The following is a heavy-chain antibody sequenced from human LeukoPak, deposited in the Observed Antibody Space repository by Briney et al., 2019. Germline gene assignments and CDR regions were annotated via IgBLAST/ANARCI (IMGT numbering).Heavy chain of an antibody. CDR2: ISSSSSYI. CDR3: ARDRGSGGTDY. CDR1: GFTFSSYN. Sequence: PGGSLRLSCEVSGFTFSSYNMNWVRQAPGRGLEWVSSISSSSSYIYYADSMTGRFTISRDNAKNSLYLQMNSLRAEDTAVYYCARDRGSGGTDYWGQGTLVTVSS. J-gene: IGHJ4*02. D-gene: IGHD2-15*01. V-gene: IGHV3-21*01.